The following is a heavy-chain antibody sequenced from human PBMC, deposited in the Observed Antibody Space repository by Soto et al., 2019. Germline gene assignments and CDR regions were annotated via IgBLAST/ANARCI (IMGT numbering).Heavy chain of an antibody. D-gene: IGHD3-22*01. Sequence: GGSLRLSCSASGFTFSSYAMHWVRQAPGKGLEYVSAISSNGGSTYYADSVKGRFTISRDNSKNTLYLQMSSLRAEDTAVYYCVKGHYYDSSGSWGQGTLVTLSS. V-gene: IGHV3-64D*06. CDR2: ISSNGGST. CDR1: GFTFSSYA. J-gene: IGHJ5*02. CDR3: VKGHYYDSSGS.